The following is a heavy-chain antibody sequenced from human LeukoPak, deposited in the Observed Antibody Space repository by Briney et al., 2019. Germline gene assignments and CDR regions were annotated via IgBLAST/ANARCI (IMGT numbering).Heavy chain of an antibody. CDR3: ARRRYYDSSGYLE. J-gene: IGHJ1*01. Sequence: SETLSLTCTIFGDSVSRSESYWDWIRQPPGKGLEWIGTIYYSGRTYYSPSLKSRVTLSVDMSNSQFCLTLSSVTAADTALYFCARRRYYDSSGYLEWGQGTLVTVSS. CDR1: GDSVSRSESY. CDR2: IYYSGRT. D-gene: IGHD3-22*01. V-gene: IGHV4-39*01.